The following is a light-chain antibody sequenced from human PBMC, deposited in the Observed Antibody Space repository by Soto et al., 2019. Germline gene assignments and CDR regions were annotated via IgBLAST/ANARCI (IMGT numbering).Light chain of an antibody. CDR2: DVS. J-gene: IGLJ1*01. CDR1: SSDVGGYNY. CDR3: CSYTTSNTRQIV. Sequence: QSVLTQPASVSGSPGQSITISCTGTSSDVGGYNYVSWYQHHPGKAPKLMIYDVSNRPSGVSNRFPGSKSGNTASLTISGLQPEDEADYYCCSYTTSNTRQIVFGTGTKVTVL. V-gene: IGLV2-14*03.